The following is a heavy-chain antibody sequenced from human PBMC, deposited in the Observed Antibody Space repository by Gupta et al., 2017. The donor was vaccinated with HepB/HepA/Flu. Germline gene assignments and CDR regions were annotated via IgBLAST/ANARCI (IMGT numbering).Heavy chain of an antibody. CDR1: GGSISSGAYY. CDR2: IYYSGST. CDR3: ARARAVAGYFDY. Sequence: QVQLQESGPGLVKPSQTLSLTCTVSGGSISSGAYYWSWIRQPPGKGLEWIGYIYYSGSTYYNPALKSRVTISVDTSKNQFSLKLSSVTAADTAVYYCARARAVAGYFDYWGQGTLVTVSS. V-gene: IGHV4-30-4*01. D-gene: IGHD6-19*01. J-gene: IGHJ4*02.